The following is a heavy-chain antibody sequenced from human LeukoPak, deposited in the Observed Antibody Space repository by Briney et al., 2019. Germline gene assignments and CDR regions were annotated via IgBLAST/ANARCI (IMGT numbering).Heavy chain of an antibody. D-gene: IGHD3-9*01. Sequence: GGSLRLSCAVSGFTFSHAWMSWVRQAPGKGLEWVTFIQYDGSNKYYADSLKGRFTISRDNSKNTLYLQMNSLRAEDTAVYYCAKDEVYYDILTGYRRFNPDSGNWFDPWGQGTLVTVSS. J-gene: IGHJ5*02. CDR2: IQYDGSNK. V-gene: IGHV3-30*02. CDR3: AKDEVYYDILTGYRRFNPDSGNWFDP. CDR1: GFTFSHAW.